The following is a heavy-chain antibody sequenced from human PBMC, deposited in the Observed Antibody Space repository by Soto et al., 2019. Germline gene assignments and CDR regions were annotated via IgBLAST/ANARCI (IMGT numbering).Heavy chain of an antibody. Sequence: QVQLQESGPGLVKPSETLSLTCSISGGSISDYQWSWIRQPPGKGLEGVGYIYYRGRTNYNPSLKSRVTISLDTSTKQLSLRLRSVTAADTAVYYCAMMRGLGEISPYLDYWGQGALVTVSS. CDR1: GGSISDYQ. V-gene: IGHV4-59*01. D-gene: IGHD3-16*02. CDR2: IYYRGRT. J-gene: IGHJ4*02. CDR3: AMMRGLGEISPYLDY.